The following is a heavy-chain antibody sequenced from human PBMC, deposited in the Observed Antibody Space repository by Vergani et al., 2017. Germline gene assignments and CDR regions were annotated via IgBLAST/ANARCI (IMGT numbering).Heavy chain of an antibody. D-gene: IGHD5-12*01. CDR3: ARNLRLLYDRFDP. CDR1: GFTFNQYG. V-gene: IGHV3-33*01. J-gene: IGHJ5*02. CDR2: TWYDGNNK. Sequence: QVQLVESGGGVVPPGRSLRLSCAASGFTFNQYGMHWVRQAPGKGLEWVAVTWYDGNNKQYADSVKGRFTISRDNSKSTMYLQMNSLRDEDTGVYYCARNLRLLYDRFDPWGQGTLVTVSS.